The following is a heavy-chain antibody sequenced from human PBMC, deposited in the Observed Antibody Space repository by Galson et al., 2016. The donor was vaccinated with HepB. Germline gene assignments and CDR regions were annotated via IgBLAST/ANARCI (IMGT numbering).Heavy chain of an antibody. D-gene: IGHD3-9*01. Sequence: SETLSLTCTVSGGSINTPSYYYNWIRQPPGKGLEWIGSVYSGGITYYSPSLKSRVTISVDTSKNQFSLRLKSVTAADTAVYFCARHYERYRDILTGYYGEHDLYFDFWGQGILVPVSS. CDR1: GGSINTPSYY. CDR2: VYSGGIT. V-gene: IGHV4-39*01. CDR3: ARHYERYRDILTGYYGEHDLYFDF. J-gene: IGHJ4*02.